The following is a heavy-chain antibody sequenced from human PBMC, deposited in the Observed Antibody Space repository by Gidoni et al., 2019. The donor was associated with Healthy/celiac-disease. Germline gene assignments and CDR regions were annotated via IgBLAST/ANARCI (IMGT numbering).Heavy chain of an antibody. D-gene: IGHD5-18*01. Sequence: QVQLQESGPGLVKPSETLSLTCTVSGGSISSYYWRWIRQPPGKGLEWIGYIYYSGSTNYNPSLKSRVTISVDTSKNQFSLKLSSVTAADTAVYYCARDNSYGKFFDYWGQGTLVTVSS. CDR3: ARDNSYGKFFDY. V-gene: IGHV4-59*01. CDR2: IYYSGST. J-gene: IGHJ4*02. CDR1: GGSISSYY.